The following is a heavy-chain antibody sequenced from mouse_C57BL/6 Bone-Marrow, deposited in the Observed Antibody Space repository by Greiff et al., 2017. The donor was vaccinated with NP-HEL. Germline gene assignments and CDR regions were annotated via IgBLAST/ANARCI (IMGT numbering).Heavy chain of an antibody. CDR3: ANYYGSSPGFAY. Sequence: QVQLQQSGPELVKPGASVKISCKASGYAFSSSGMNWVKQWPGKGLEWIGRIYPGDGGTNYNGKFKGKATLTADKSSSTAYLQLSSLTSEDSAVYFCANYYGSSPGFAYWGQGTLVTVSA. V-gene: IGHV1-82*01. CDR1: GYAFSSSG. CDR2: IYPGDGGT. J-gene: IGHJ3*01. D-gene: IGHD1-1*01.